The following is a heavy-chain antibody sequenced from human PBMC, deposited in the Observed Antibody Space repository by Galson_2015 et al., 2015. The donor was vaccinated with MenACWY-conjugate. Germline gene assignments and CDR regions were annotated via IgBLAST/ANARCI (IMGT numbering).Heavy chain of an antibody. J-gene: IGHJ4*02. CDR1: GFSLTTTGVG. D-gene: IGHD2-2*01. V-gene: IGHV2-5*02. Sequence: PALVKPTQTLTLTCTFSGFSLTTTGVGVAWIRQPPGKALEWLALIYWDDDKRYRPSLRSRITVTKDTSKNRVVLTMTNVDPVDTATYYCAHSGEYCSRTSCYYFDYWGQGAPVTVSS. CDR3: AHSGEYCSRTSCYYFDY. CDR2: IYWDDDK.